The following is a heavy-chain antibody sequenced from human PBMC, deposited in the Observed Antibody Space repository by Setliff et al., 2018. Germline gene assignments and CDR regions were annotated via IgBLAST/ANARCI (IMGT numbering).Heavy chain of an antibody. J-gene: IGHJ6*02. V-gene: IGHV4-61*02. CDR2: IYTSGST. D-gene: IGHD2-2*02. CDR1: GGSISSGSYY. Sequence: SETLSLTCTVSGGSISSGSYYWSWIRQPAGKGLEWIGRIYTSGSTNYNPSLKSRVTISVDKSKNQFSLKLSSVTAADTAVYYCARDRQYCSSPTCYSSYFYYYGMDVWGQGTTVTVSS. CDR3: ARDRQYCSSPTCYSSYFYYYGMDV.